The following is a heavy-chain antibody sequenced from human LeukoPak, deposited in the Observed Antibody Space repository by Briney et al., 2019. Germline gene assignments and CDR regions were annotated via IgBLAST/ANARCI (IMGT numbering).Heavy chain of an antibody. CDR3: ARDDDYDDHNTFDM. Sequence: GGSLRLSCAASGFVFSTYGMHWVRQAPGKGLEWVAVIWSHGNTKKYADSVTGRFTISRDNSKNTLYLEMNTLRAEDTAVYYCARDDDYDDHNTFDMWGHGTMVTVSS. J-gene: IGHJ3*02. CDR1: GFVFSTYG. CDR2: IWSHGNTK. D-gene: IGHD4-17*01. V-gene: IGHV3-33*01.